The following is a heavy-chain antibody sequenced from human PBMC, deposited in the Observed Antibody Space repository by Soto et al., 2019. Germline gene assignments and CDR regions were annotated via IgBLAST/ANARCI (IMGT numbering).Heavy chain of an antibody. CDR3: ARGWFGPDV. CDR2: IDNAGTDA. V-gene: IGHV3-74*01. CDR1: GFTFSGRS. D-gene: IGHD3-10*01. Sequence: EVQLVESGGGLVQPGGSLSLSCAASGFTFSGRSMHWVRQAPGKGLVWVSGIDNAGTDATYADSVKGRFTSSRDNAKNSLYLQMNSLRVEAMAVYYCARGWFGPDVWGKGTTVTVSS. J-gene: IGHJ6*01.